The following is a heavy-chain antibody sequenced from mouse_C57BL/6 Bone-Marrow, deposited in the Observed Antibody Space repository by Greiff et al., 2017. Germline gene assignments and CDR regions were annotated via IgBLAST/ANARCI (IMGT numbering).Heavy chain of an antibody. CDR3: TREGNWDSWFAY. Sequence: EVKVVESGEGLVKPGGSLKLSCAASGFTFSSYAMSWVRQTPEKRLEWVAYISSGGDYIYYADTVKGRFTISRDNARNTLYLQMSSLKSEDTAMYYCTREGNWDSWFAYWGQGTLVTVSA. V-gene: IGHV5-9-1*02. J-gene: IGHJ3*01. CDR2: ISSGGDYI. D-gene: IGHD4-1*01. CDR1: GFTFSSYA.